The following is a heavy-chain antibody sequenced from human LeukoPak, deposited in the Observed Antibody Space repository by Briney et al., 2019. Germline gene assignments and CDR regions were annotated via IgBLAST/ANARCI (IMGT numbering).Heavy chain of an antibody. V-gene: IGHV3-30-3*01. J-gene: IGHJ3*02. CDR2: ISYDGSNK. CDR1: GFTFSSYA. Sequence: GRSPRLSCAASGFTFSSYAMHWVRQAPGKGLEWVAVISYDGSNKYYADSVKGRFTISRDNAKNSLYLQMNSLRAEGTAVYYCAREPSFDAFDIWGQGTMVTVSS. CDR3: AREPSFDAFDI.